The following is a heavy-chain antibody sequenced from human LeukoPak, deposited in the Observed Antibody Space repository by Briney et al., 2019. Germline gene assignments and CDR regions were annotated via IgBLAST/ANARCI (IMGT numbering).Heavy chain of an antibody. D-gene: IGHD2-2*01. V-gene: IGHV3-7*01. CDR1: GFTFSSYW. CDR3: TRMAWRSRPFDY. CDR2: IKQDGSEK. Sequence: GGSLRLSCAASGFTFSSYWISWVRQAPGKGLEWVANIKQDGSEKWYEDSVKGRFTISRDNAKNLVYLQMNSLRAEDTAVYYCTRMAWRSRPFDYWGQGTLVTVSS. J-gene: IGHJ4*02.